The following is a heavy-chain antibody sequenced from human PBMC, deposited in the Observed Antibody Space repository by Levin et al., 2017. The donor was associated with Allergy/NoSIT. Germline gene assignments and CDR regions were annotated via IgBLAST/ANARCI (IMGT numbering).Heavy chain of an antibody. D-gene: IGHD3-16*01. CDR3: TQGAWGDY. CDR1: GFTFGDHD. Sequence: GGSLRLSCTSSGFTFGDHDMGWFRQAPGKGLEWVGYIRRKSSGGASEYAASVKGRFTISRDDSKSIAYLQMSSLRTEDTAVYYCTQGAWGDYWGQGTLVTVSS. J-gene: IGHJ4*02. CDR2: IRRKSSGGAS. V-gene: IGHV3-49*03.